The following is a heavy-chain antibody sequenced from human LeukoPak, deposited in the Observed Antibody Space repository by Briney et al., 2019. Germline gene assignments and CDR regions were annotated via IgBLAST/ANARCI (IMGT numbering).Heavy chain of an antibody. CDR1: GYTFTSYY. D-gene: IGHD3-3*01. CDR2: INPSGGST. J-gene: IGHJ4*02. CDR3: ARDRRITIFGVVNDY. V-gene: IGHV1-46*01. Sequence: ASVKVSCKASGYTFTSYYMHWVRQAPGQGLEWMGIINPSGGSTSYAQKFQGRVTMTRDMSTSTVYMELSSLRSEDTAVYYCARDRRITIFGVVNDYWGQGTLVTVSS.